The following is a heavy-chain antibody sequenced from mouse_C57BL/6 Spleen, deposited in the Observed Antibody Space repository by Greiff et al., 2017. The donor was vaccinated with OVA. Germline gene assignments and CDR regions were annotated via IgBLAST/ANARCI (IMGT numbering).Heavy chain of an antibody. D-gene: IGHD2-2*01. CDR1: GFTFSSYT. V-gene: IGHV5-9*01. J-gene: IGHJ2*01. Sequence: DVKLVESGGGLVKPGGSLKLSCAASGFTFSSYTMSWVRQTPEKRLEWVATISGGGGNTYYPDSVKGRFTISRDNAKNTLYLQMSSLRSEDTALYYCARREAVTAYFDYWGQGTTLTVSS. CDR3: ARREAVTAYFDY. CDR2: ISGGGGNT.